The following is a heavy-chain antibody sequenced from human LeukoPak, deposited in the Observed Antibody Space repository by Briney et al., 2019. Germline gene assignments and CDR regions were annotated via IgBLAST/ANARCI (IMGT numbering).Heavy chain of an antibody. CDR2: IQSRNYGGTT. D-gene: IGHD2-2*01. J-gene: IGHJ4*02. CDR1: GFTFGDYG. Sequence: GGSLRLSCTASGFTFGDYGMSWVRQAPGKGLEWVGFIQSRNYGGTTQHAASVKGRFTISRDDSKSIAYLQMNGLKTEDTAVYYCTASDHLYCSSISCHFDYWGQGTLVTVSS. CDR3: TASDHLYCSSISCHFDY. V-gene: IGHV3-49*04.